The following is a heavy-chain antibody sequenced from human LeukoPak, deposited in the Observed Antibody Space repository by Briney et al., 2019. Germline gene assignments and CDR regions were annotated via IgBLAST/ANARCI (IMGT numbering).Heavy chain of an antibody. J-gene: IGHJ4*02. V-gene: IGHV4-34*01. CDR2: INHSGST. CDR3: GRDSGYYLSDFDY. CDR1: DVSFSGYY. Sequence: SETLSLTCAVYDVSFSGYYWSWLSQPPGKGLEWLGEINHSGSTNYNPSLKSRVTISVDTSKNQFFPTLNSVTAADPALYYCGRDSGYYLSDFDYWGKGALVTVSS. D-gene: IGHD3-22*01.